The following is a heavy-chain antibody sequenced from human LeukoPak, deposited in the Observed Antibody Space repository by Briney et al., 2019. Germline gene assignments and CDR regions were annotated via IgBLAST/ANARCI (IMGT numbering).Heavy chain of an antibody. Sequence: PSETLSLTCTVSGGSISSHYWSWIRQPPGRELEWIGYIYYSGSTNYNPSLKSRVTISVDTSKNQFSLKLSSVTAADTAVYYCARHFDSSRPVDCWGQGTLVTVSS. CDR1: GGSISSHY. J-gene: IGHJ4*02. CDR2: IYYSGST. D-gene: IGHD3-22*01. V-gene: IGHV4-59*08. CDR3: ARHFDSSRPVDC.